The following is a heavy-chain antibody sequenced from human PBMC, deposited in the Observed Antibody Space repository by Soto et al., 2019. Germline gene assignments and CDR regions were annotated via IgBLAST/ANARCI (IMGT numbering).Heavy chain of an antibody. CDR2: IGPYNGNT. J-gene: IGHJ2*01. CDR1: GYTFNNYG. V-gene: IGHV1-18*01. Sequence: QVQLVQSGAEVKKPGASVKVSCKASGYTFNNYGISWVRQAPGQGLEWMGWIGPYNGNTDHAQNFQGRVTMTTDTSTNTAYMELRSLRSDDTALYYCARCYCSVGRCYTCWHFELWGRGTLVTVSS. D-gene: IGHD2-15*01. CDR3: ARCYCSVGRCYTCWHFEL.